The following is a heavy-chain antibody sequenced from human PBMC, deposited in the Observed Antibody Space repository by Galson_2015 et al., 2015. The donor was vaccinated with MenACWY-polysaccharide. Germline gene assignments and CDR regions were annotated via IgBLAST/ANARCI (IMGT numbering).Heavy chain of an antibody. V-gene: IGHV3-33*01. CDR2: MWYDGRD. J-gene: IGHJ4*02. CDR1: GVNFNSNG. CDR3: ARDGGYSYGFADF. Sequence: SLRLSCAVSGVNFNSNGFHWFRQTPGKGLEWVALMWYDGRDLYAEFVKGRFTISRDSSSSKNTLYLQMNSLRVEDTAIYYCARDGGYSYGFADFWGQGTQVTVTS. D-gene: IGHD5-18*01.